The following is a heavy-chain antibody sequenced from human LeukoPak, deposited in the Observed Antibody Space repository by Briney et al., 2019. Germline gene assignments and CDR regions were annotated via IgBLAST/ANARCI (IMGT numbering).Heavy chain of an antibody. Sequence: GRSLRLSCAASGFTFSSYGMHWVRQAPGKGLEWVAVISYDGSNKYYADSVKGRFTISRDNSKNTLYLQMNSLRAEDTAVYYCARDPTTPGARYFQHWGQGTLVTVSS. CDR2: ISYDGSNK. CDR3: ARDPTTPGARYFQH. V-gene: IGHV3-30*03. CDR1: GFTFSSYG. D-gene: IGHD2-15*01. J-gene: IGHJ1*01.